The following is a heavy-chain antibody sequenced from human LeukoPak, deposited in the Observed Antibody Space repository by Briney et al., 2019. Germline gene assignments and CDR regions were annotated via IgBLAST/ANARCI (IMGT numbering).Heavy chain of an antibody. CDR3: ARGAFISSDSWVDY. CDR2: IKQDGSEK. D-gene: IGHD2-15*01. J-gene: IGHJ4*02. CDR1: GFSFSSDW. V-gene: IGHV3-7*05. Sequence: PGGSLRLSCVASGFSFSSDWMSWVRQAPGKGLEWVANIKQDGSEKYYVDSVKGRFTISRDNAKNSLYLQMNSLRAEDTAVYYCARGAFISSDSWVDYWGQGTLVSVSS.